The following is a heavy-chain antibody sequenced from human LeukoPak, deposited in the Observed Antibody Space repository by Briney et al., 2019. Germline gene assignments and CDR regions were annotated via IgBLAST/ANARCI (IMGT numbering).Heavy chain of an antibody. Sequence: SETLSLTCTVSGGSISTYYWSWIRQPPGKGLEWIGYTHYSGNTNYNPSLKSRVTISVDTSKNQFSLRLSFVTAADTAVYYCTRLSTLRGVDVWGQGTTVIVSS. CDR3: TRLSTLRGVDV. D-gene: IGHD1-1*01. CDR1: GGSISTYY. V-gene: IGHV4-59*08. CDR2: THYSGNT. J-gene: IGHJ6*02.